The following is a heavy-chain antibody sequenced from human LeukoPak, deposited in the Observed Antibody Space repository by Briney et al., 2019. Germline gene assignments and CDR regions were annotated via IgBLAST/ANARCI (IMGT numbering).Heavy chain of an antibody. CDR1: GDIVSSNSVA. CDR2: TYYRSTWFN. D-gene: IGHD2-15*01. J-gene: IGHJ4*02. V-gene: IGHV6-1*01. Sequence: SQTPSLTCAISGDIVSSNSVAWNWIRKSPSRGLEWLGRTYYRSTWFNDYAVSVKSRISIKPDTSKNQFSLQLNSVTPEDTAVYYCARRGCSGGSCYLDYWGQGTLVTVSS. CDR3: ARRGCSGGSCYLDY.